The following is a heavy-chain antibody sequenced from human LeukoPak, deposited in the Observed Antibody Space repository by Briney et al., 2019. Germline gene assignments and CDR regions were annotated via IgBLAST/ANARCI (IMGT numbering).Heavy chain of an antibody. J-gene: IGHJ4*02. D-gene: IGHD4-17*01. CDR1: GGSISSSSYY. CDR3: ARLDYGDPYYFDY. CDR2: IYYSGST. Sequence: SETLSLTCTVSGGSISSSSYYWGWIRQPPGKGLEWIGSIYYSGSTYYNPSLKSRVTISVDTSKNQSSLKLSSVTAADTAVYYCARLDYGDPYYFDYWGQGTLVTVSS. V-gene: IGHV4-39*01.